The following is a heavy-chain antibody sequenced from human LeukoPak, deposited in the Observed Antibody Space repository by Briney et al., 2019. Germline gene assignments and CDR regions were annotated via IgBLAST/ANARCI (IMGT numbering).Heavy chain of an antibody. V-gene: IGHV3-7*01. D-gene: IGHD3-22*01. CDR2: IKPDGSAN. CDR1: GFSFSTYW. J-gene: IGHJ4*02. CDR3: ARLGDSSGYYDF. Sequence: GGSLRLSCAGSGFSFSTYWLSWVRQAPWKGLEWVANIKPDGSANYCVDSVKGRFTTSRDNAKNSLYLQMNSLRAEDTAVYYCARLGDSSGYYDFWGQGALVTVSS.